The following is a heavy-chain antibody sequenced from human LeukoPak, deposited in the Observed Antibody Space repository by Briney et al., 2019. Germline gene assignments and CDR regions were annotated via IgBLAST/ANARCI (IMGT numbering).Heavy chain of an antibody. V-gene: IGHV1-2*06. CDR2: INPNSGGT. Sequence: ASVKVSCKASGYTFTGYYVHWVRQAPGQGLEWMGRINPNSGGTIYAQKFQGSVTMTRDTSIRTAYMELSRLRSDDTAVYYCARGTTVTTGELGYWGQGTLVTVSS. D-gene: IGHD4-17*01. CDR1: GYTFTGYY. J-gene: IGHJ4*02. CDR3: ARGTTVTTGELGY.